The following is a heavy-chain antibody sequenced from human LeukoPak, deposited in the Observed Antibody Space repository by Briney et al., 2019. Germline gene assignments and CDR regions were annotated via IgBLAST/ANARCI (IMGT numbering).Heavy chain of an antibody. CDR3: ARDLRDYVWGSYRSIRPKGY. V-gene: IGHV3-48*01. J-gene: IGHJ4*02. D-gene: IGHD3-16*02. Sequence: PGGSLRLSCAASGFTFSSYSMNWVRQAPGKGLEGVSYISSSSSTIYYADSVKGRFTISRDNAKNSLYLQMNSLRAEDTAVYYCARDLRDYVWGSYRSIRPKGYWGQGTLVTVSS. CDR2: ISSSSSTI. CDR1: GFTFSSYS.